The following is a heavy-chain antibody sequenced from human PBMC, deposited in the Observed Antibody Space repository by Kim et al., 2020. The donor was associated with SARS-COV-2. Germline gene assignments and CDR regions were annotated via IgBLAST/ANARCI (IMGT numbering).Heavy chain of an antibody. D-gene: IGHD6-19*01. CDR3: ARGDRGYSSGWYTGFYFDY. CDR2: IIPIFGTA. V-gene: IGHV1-69*13. CDR1: GGTFSSYA. J-gene: IGHJ4*02. Sequence: SVKVSCKASGGTFSSYAISWVRQAPGQGLEWMGGIIPIFGTANYAQKFQGRVTITADESTSTAYMELSSLRSEDTAVYYCARGDRGYSSGWYTGFYFDYWGQGTLVTVYS.